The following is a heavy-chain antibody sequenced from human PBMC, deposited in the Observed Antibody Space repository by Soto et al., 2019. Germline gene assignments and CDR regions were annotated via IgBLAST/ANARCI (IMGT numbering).Heavy chain of an antibody. V-gene: IGHV1-18*04. Sequence: ASVKVSCKASGYTFTGYYMHWVRQAPGQGLEWMGWISAYNGNTNYAQKLQGRVTMTTDTSTSTAYMELRSLRSDDTAVYYCARGGIVVVPDAIRYYYYYGIDVWGQGTTVTVSS. CDR1: GYTFTGYY. CDR2: ISAYNGNT. D-gene: IGHD2-2*02. CDR3: ARGGIVVVPDAIRYYYYYGIDV. J-gene: IGHJ6*02.